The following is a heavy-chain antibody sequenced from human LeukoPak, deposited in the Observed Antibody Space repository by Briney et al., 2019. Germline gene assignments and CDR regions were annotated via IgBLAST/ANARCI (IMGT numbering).Heavy chain of an antibody. D-gene: IGHD3-22*01. V-gene: IGHV3-23*01. Sequence: GGSLRPSCAVSGITLSNYAMSWVRQAPGKGLEWVAGISGSGGGTHYADSVKGRFTTSRDNPKNTLYLQMNNLRAGDTAVYFCAKRGVVIRVILVGFHKEAYYFDSWGQGALVTVSS. CDR2: ISGSGGGT. J-gene: IGHJ4*02. CDR3: AKRGVVIRVILVGFHKEAYYFDS. CDR1: GITLSNYA.